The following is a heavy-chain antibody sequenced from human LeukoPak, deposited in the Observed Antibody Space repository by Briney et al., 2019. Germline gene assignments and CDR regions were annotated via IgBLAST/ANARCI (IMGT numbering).Heavy chain of an antibody. CDR3: ARPSGSVTIFGVVDYFDY. CDR2: IAYDGSNE. V-gene: IGHV3-30*04. D-gene: IGHD3-3*01. CDR1: GFTFTNYG. Sequence: GGSLRLSCVVSGFTFTNYGMHWVRQAPGKGLDWVASIAYDGSNENYAESVKGRFTISRDNAKNTLYLQLNRLRPEDTAVYYCARPSGSVTIFGVVDYFDYWGQGSLVTVSS. J-gene: IGHJ4*02.